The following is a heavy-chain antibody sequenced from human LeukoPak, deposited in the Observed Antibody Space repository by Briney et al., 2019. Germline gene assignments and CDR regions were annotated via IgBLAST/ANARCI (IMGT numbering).Heavy chain of an antibody. D-gene: IGHD3-10*01. J-gene: IGHJ5*02. CDR1: GGSISSPNYY. V-gene: IGHV4-39*07. CDR3: ARSRVVRGAYNWFDP. Sequence: SETLSLTCTVSGGSISSPNYYWGWIRQPPGKGLEWIGTIYYTGSTYYDPSLKSRVTISVDRSKNQFSLKLSSVTAADTAVYYCARSRVVRGAYNWFDPWGQGTLVAVSS. CDR2: IYYTGST.